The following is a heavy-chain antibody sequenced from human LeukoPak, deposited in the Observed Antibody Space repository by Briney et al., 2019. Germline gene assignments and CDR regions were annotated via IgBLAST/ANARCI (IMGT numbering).Heavy chain of an antibody. CDR2: ISGSGSNT. V-gene: IGHV3-23*01. J-gene: IGHJ4*02. CDR1: GFTFSSYA. CDR3: AKDAVSSSWYFDL. D-gene: IGHD6-13*01. Sequence: GGSLRLSCAASGFTFSSYAMSWVRQAPGKGLEWVSAISGSGSNTYYADSVKGRFTISRDNSKNTLYLQINSLRAEDTAVYYCAKDAVSSSWYFDLWGQGTLVTVSS.